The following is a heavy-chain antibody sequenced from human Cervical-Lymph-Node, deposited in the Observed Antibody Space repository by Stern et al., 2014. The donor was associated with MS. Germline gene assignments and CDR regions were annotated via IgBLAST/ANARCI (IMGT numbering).Heavy chain of an antibody. CDR1: GDTFASYP. Sequence: QVQLVQSGAGVKKPGASLKVSCKASGDTFASYPIHWLRQAPGPGPVGMGIVTPTDGRTTYAQTFQGRLTMTRDTSTRTVYMELSSLKAEDTAMYFCANPLPYANWGQGTRVTVSS. CDR2: VTPTDGRT. D-gene: IGHD4-17*01. J-gene: IGHJ1*01. V-gene: IGHV1-46*03. CDR3: ANPLPYAN.